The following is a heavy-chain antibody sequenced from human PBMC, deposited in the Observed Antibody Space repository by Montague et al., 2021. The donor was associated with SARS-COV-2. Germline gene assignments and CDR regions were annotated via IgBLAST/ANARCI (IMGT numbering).Heavy chain of an antibody. Sequence: SETLSLTCAVYSGSLSGYYWSWIRQAPGKGLEWIGEINYSGNTYYNPSPTSQVTISMDTSESQFSPTMTPVTAADTAVYYCARLESSWWFFDYWGQGTLVTVSS. V-gene: IGHV4-34*01. J-gene: IGHJ4*02. CDR3: ARLESSWWFFDY. CDR2: INYSGNT. CDR1: SGSLSGYY. D-gene: IGHD2-8*02.